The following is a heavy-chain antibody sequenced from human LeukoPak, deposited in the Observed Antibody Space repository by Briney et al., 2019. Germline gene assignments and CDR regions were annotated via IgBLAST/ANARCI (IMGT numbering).Heavy chain of an antibody. D-gene: IGHD6-13*01. Sequence: GGSLRLSCAASGFTFSDYYMSWIRQAPGKGLEWVSYISSSGSTIYYADSVKGRFTISRDNAKNSLYLQMNSLRAEDTAVYYCARGIAAAIPNWSDPWGQGTLVTVSS. J-gene: IGHJ5*02. CDR3: ARGIAAAIPNWSDP. CDR1: GFTFSDYY. CDR2: ISSSGSTI. V-gene: IGHV3-11*01.